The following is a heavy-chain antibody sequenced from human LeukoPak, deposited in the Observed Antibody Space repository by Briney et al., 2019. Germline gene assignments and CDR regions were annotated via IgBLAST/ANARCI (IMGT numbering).Heavy chain of an antibody. CDR2: IRSKAYGGTT. D-gene: IGHD3-3*01. CDR1: GFTFGDYA. J-gene: IGHJ4*02. CDR3: TRVNYDDCFDY. Sequence: GGSLRLSCTASGFTFGDYAMSWVRQAPGKGLEWVGFIRSKAYGGTTEYAASVKGRFTISRDDSKSIAYLQMNSLKTEDTAVYYCTRVNYDDCFDYWGQGTLVTVSS. V-gene: IGHV3-49*04.